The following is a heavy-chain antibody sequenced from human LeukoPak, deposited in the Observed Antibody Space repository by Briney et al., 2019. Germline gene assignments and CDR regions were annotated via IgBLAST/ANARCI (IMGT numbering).Heavy chain of an antibody. J-gene: IGHJ5*02. D-gene: IGHD6-13*01. CDR1: GGSFSGYY. V-gene: IGHV4-31*11. CDR2: IFYSGST. Sequence: SSETLSLTCAVYGGSFSGYYWSWIRQHPGKGLEWIRYIFYSGSTYYNPSLRSRLTMSVDTSKNQFSLKLSSVTAADTAVYYCARASSDAAAAGTVWFDPWGQGTLVTVSS. CDR3: ARASSDAAAAGTVWFDP.